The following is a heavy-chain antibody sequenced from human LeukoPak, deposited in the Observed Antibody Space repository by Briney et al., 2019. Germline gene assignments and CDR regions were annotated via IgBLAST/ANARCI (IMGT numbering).Heavy chain of an antibody. CDR1: GFTFSDYY. Sequence: GGSLRLSCAASGFTFSDYYMSWIRQAPGKGLEWVSCISSSSSYTNYADSVKGRFTISRDNAKNSLYLQMNSLRAEDTAVYYCASSPRSNYYDSSDHYWGQGTLVTVSS. V-gene: IGHV3-11*06. J-gene: IGHJ4*02. D-gene: IGHD3-22*01. CDR3: ASSPRSNYYDSSDHY. CDR2: ISSSSSYT.